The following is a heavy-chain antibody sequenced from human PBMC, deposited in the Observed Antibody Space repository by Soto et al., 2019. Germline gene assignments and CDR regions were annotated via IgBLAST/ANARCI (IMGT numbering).Heavy chain of an antibody. D-gene: IGHD5-12*01. CDR3: ARVVSGYDPDLWDYYYYGMDV. Sequence: SETLSLTCTVSGGSISSYYWSWIRQPPGKGLEWIGYIYYSGSTNYNPSLKSRVTISVDTSKNQFSLKLSSVTAADTAVYYCARVVSGYDPDLWDYYYYGMDVWGQGTTVTVSS. J-gene: IGHJ6*02. V-gene: IGHV4-59*01. CDR2: IYYSGST. CDR1: GGSISSYY.